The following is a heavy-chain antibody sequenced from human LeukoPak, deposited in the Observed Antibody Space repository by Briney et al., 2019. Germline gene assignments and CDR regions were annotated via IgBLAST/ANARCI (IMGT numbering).Heavy chain of an antibody. CDR2: FDPEDGET. Sequence: GASVKVSCKVSGYTLTELSMHWVRQAPGKGLEWMGGFDPEDGETIYAQKFQGRVTMTRSTSMSTAYMELSSLRSEDTAVYYCARGVGAVGDYWGQGTLVTVSS. D-gene: IGHD3-3*01. V-gene: IGHV1-24*01. CDR1: GYTLTELS. J-gene: IGHJ4*02. CDR3: ARGVGAVGDY.